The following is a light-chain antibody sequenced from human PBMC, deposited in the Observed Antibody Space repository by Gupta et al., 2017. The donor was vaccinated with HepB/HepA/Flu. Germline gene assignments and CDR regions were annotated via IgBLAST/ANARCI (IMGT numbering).Light chain of an antibody. CDR1: QSVSSN. J-gene: IGKJ1*01. Sequence: EIVMTQSPATQSVSPGESATLSCRASQSVSSNLSWYQQKPGQAPRLPIYGASTRATGIPARFSGSGAGTEFTLTISRLQSEDFAGYYCQHYNNWPPLTFGQGTKVEIK. CDR2: GAS. V-gene: IGKV3-15*01. CDR3: QHYNNWPPLT.